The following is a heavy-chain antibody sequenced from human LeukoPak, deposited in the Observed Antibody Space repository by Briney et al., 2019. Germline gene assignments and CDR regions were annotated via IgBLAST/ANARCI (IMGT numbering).Heavy chain of an antibody. D-gene: IGHD5-18*01. Sequence: GGSLRLSCATSGFTIFNYWMSWVRQAPGKGLEWVANINLDGSQKYYVDSLKGRFTISRDNAKNSVYLQMNSLRAEDTAVYYCARARSSYGYGDAFDIWGQGTMVTVSS. CDR1: GFTIFNYW. CDR3: ARARSSYGYGDAFDI. J-gene: IGHJ3*02. CDR2: INLDGSQK. V-gene: IGHV3-7*01.